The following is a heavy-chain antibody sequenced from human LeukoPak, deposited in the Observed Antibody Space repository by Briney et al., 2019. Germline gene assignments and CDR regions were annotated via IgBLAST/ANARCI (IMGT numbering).Heavy chain of an antibody. V-gene: IGHV3-23*01. Sequence: GTLRLSCAASGFTFSSYGMSWVRQAPGKGLEWVSTISGSGGSTYYADSVKGRFTISRDNSKNTLYLQMNSLRAEDTAVYYCAKQANWGWGSAFDIWGQGTMVTVSS. D-gene: IGHD7-27*01. J-gene: IGHJ3*02. CDR1: GFTFSSYG. CDR2: ISGSGGST. CDR3: AKQANWGWGSAFDI.